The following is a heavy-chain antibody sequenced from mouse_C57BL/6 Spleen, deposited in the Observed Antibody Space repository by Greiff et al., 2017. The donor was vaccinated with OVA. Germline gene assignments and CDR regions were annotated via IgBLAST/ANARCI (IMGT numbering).Heavy chain of an antibody. V-gene: IGHV1-64*01. J-gene: IGHJ2*01. Sequence: QVQLQQPGAELVKPGASVKLSCKASGYTFTSYWMHWVKQRPGQGLEWIGMIHPNSGSTNYNEKFKSKAPLTVDKSSSTAYMQLSSLTSEDSAVYYCARAYYYGSSRYFDYWGQGTTLTVSS. CDR1: GYTFTSYW. CDR3: ARAYYYGSSRYFDY. D-gene: IGHD1-1*01. CDR2: IHPNSGST.